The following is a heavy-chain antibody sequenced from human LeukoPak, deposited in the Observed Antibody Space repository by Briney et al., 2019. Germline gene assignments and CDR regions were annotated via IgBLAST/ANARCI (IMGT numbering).Heavy chain of an antibody. CDR1: GYTFTSYY. CDR2: INPSGGST. V-gene: IGHV1-46*01. CDR3: ARSMVRGVTSNWFDP. D-gene: IGHD3-10*01. J-gene: IGHJ5*02. Sequence: ASVKVSCKASGYTFTSYYMHWVRQAPGQGREWMGLINPSGGSTSYAQKFQGRVTMTRDTSTSTVYMELSSLRSEDTAVYYCARSMVRGVTSNWFDPWGQGTLVTVSS.